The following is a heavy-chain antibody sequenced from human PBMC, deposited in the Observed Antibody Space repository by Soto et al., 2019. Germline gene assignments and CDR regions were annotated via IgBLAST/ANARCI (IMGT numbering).Heavy chain of an antibody. V-gene: IGHV4-34*01. J-gene: IGHJ6*02. CDR1: GGSFSGYY. CDR3: ARGHRPLYYYGSGSYYYYGMDV. Sequence: SETLSLTCAVYGGSFSGYYWSWIRQPPGKGLEWIGEINHSGSTNYNPSLKSRVTISVDTSKNQFSLKLSSVTAADTAVYYFARGHRPLYYYGSGSYYYYGMDVWGQGTTVTVSS. D-gene: IGHD3-10*01. CDR2: INHSGST.